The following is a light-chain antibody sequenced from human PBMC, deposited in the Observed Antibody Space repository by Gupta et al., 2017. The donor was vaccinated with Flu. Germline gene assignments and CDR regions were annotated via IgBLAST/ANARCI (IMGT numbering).Light chain of an antibody. CDR3: QQRRSWPT. V-gene: IGKV3-11*01. Sequence: GESASLTGSASLSVANNVAWYQKNPGPAPRLLIYDASNRATGIAARFSGSGSGTNFSLTINSLAPEDFTVYYCQQRRSWPTFGQGTKLEI. CDR2: DAS. J-gene: IGKJ2*01. CDR1: LSVANN.